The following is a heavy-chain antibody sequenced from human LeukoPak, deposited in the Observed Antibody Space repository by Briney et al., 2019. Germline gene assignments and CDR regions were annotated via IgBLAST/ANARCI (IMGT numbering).Heavy chain of an antibody. D-gene: IGHD6-13*01. CDR1: GGTFSSYA. J-gene: IGHJ4*02. CDR2: IIPKLGIA. V-gene: IGHV1-69*04. CDR3: AGSIAAAYSPFDD. Sequence: SVKVSCKASGGTFSSYAISWVRQAPGQGLEWMGRIIPKLGIANYAQKVQGRVTITADKSTSTAYMELSSLRSEDTAVYYCAGSIAAAYSPFDDWGQGTQVTVSS.